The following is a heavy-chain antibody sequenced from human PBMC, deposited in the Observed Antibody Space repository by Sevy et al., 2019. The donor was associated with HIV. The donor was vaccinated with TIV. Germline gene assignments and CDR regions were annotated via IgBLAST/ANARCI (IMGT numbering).Heavy chain of an antibody. D-gene: IGHD5-12*01. Sequence: GGSLRLSCAASGFTVSSNYMSWVRQAPGKGLEWVSVISSGGSTYYAYSVKGRFTISRDNAMNSLYLQMNSLRAEDTAVFYCARDQKGQYSAYDGAGYYGMDVWGHGTTVTVSS. J-gene: IGHJ6*02. CDR3: ARDQKGQYSAYDGAGYYGMDV. CDR2: ISSGGST. CDR1: GFTVSSNY. V-gene: IGHV3-53*01.